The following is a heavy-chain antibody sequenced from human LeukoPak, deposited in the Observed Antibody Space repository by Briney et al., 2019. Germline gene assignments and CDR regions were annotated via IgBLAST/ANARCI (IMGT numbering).Heavy chain of an antibody. CDR2: INWNGGST. J-gene: IGHJ4*02. D-gene: IGHD6-19*01. V-gene: IGHV3-20*04. Sequence: GGSLRLSCAASGFTFDDYGMSWVRQAPGKGLEWVSGINWNGGSTGYADSVKGRFTISRDNAKNSLYLQMNSLRAEDTAVYYCAKDQTAGIAVAGTDYWGQGTLVTVSS. CDR1: GFTFDDYG. CDR3: AKDQTAGIAVAGTDY.